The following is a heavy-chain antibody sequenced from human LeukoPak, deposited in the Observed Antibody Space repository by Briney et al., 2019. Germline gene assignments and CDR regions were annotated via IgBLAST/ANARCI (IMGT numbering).Heavy chain of an antibody. Sequence: GGSLRLSCAASGFTFSIYAMTWVRQAPGKGLEWVSSLSGGGVNTYYADSVKGRFTISRDTSKNTLYLQMNSLRADDTAVYYCAKLDGGSSHYWGQGTLVTVSS. J-gene: IGHJ4*02. CDR2: LSGGGVNT. CDR3: AKLDGGSSHY. CDR1: GFTFSIYA. V-gene: IGHV3-23*01. D-gene: IGHD6-6*01.